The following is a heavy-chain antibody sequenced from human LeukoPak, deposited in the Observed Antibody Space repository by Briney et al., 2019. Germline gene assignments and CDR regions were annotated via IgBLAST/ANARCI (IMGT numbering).Heavy chain of an antibody. D-gene: IGHD2-2*01. CDR1: GGSFSGYY. Sequence: PSETLSLTCAVYGGSFSGYYWSWIRQPPGKGLEWIGEINHSGSTNYNPTLKSRGTISVDTSKNQFSLKLSSVTAADTAVYYCARSRKDIVVVPAARDWFDPWGQGTLVTVSS. J-gene: IGHJ5*02. CDR2: INHSGST. CDR3: ARSRKDIVVVPAARDWFDP. V-gene: IGHV4-34*01.